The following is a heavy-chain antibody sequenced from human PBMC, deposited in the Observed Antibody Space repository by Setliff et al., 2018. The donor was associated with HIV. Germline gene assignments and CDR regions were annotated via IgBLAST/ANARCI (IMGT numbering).Heavy chain of an antibody. CDR1: GFTFDDYG. CDR2: GNWNGGST. D-gene: IGHD3-10*01. Sequence: PGGSLRLSCAASGFTFDDYGMSWVRQAPGKGLEWVSGGNWNGGSTGYADSVKGRFTISRDNAKNSLYLQMKSLRAEDTALYYCAREPPTSGRYWVAEYCQHWGQGTLVTVSS. J-gene: IGHJ1*01. CDR3: AREPPTSGRYWVAEYCQH. V-gene: IGHV3-20*04.